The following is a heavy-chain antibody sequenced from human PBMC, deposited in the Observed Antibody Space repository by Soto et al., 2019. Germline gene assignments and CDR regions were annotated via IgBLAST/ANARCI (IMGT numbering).Heavy chain of an antibody. J-gene: IGHJ5*02. CDR2: IIPIFGTA. Sequence: QVQLVQSGAEVKKPGSSVKVSCKASGGTFSSYAISWVRQAPGQGLEWMGGIIPIFGTANYAQKFQGRVTITADESTSTADMELSSLRSEDTAVYYCARDRRYCSGGSCTHNWFDPWGQGTLVTVSS. D-gene: IGHD2-15*01. CDR1: GGTFSSYA. CDR3: ARDRRYCSGGSCTHNWFDP. V-gene: IGHV1-69*12.